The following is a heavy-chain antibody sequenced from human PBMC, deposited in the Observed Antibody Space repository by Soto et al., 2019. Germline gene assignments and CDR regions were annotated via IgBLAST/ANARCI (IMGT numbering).Heavy chain of an antibody. D-gene: IGHD5-12*01. CDR1: GYTFTSYG. V-gene: IGHV1-18*01. CDR2: ISAYSGNT. Sequence: QVQLVQSGTEVKKPGASVKVSCKASGYTFTSYGISWVRQAPGQGLEWMGWISAYSGNTNYAQRLQGRVTKTTDTSATTAYMELRSLRSDDTAVYYCARDRGGYDGFDYWGQGTLVTVSS. CDR3: ARDRGGYDGFDY. J-gene: IGHJ4*02.